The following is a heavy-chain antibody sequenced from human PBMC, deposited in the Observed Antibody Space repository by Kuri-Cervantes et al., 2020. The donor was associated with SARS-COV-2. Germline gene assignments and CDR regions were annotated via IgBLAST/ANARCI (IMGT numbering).Heavy chain of an antibody. J-gene: IGHJ4*02. CDR1: GFTFSSYG. D-gene: IGHD3-3*01. Sequence: GESLKISCAASGFTFSSYGMHWVRQAPGKGLEWVAVISYDGSNKYYADSVKGRFTISRDNSKNTLYLQMNSLKTEDTAVYYCTTHLRFLEWFLDYWGQGTLVTVSS. CDR2: ISYDGSNK. V-gene: IGHV3-30*03. CDR3: TTHLRFLEWFLDY.